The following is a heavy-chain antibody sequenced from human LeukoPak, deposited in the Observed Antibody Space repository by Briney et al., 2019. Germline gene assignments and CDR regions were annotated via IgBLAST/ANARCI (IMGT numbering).Heavy chain of an antibody. D-gene: IGHD3-10*01. V-gene: IGHV4-34*01. CDR3: ARRYGGSYWYFDL. Sequence: SETLSLTCAVYGGSFSGYYWSWIRQPPGKGLEWIGEINHSGSTNYNPSLKSRVTISVDTSKNQFSLKLSSVTAADTAVYYCARRYGGSYWYFDLWGRGTLVTVSS. J-gene: IGHJ2*01. CDR2: INHSGST. CDR1: GGSFSGYY.